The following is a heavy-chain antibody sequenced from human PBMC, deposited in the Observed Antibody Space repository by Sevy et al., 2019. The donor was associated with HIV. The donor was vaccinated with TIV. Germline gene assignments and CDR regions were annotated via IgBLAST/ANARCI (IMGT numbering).Heavy chain of an antibody. J-gene: IGHJ4*02. D-gene: IGHD3-16*01. Sequence: GGSLRLSCAASGFNISIDFMSWVRQAPGKGLECLSVIYKNSQAYYMDSVIGRFTISRDNSRNRLYLHMTSLRVEDTAKYYCVRSLGGPLNQWGQGTLVTVSS. V-gene: IGHV3-53*01. CDR2: IYKNSQA. CDR3: VRSLGGPLNQ. CDR1: GFNISIDF.